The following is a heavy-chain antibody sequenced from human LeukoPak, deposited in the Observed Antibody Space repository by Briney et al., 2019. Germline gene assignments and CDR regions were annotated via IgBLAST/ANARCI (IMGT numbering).Heavy chain of an antibody. CDR2: INPSGGSS. D-gene: IGHD3-22*01. Sequence: ASVNVSCKASGYTFTSYYMHWVRQAPGQGLEWMGIINPSGGSSSYAQKFQGRVTMTRDTSTSTVYMELSSLRSEDTAVYYCAREWEAGNYYDSSGSFDYWGQGTLVTVSS. CDR1: GYTFTSYY. V-gene: IGHV1-46*01. CDR3: AREWEAGNYYDSSGSFDY. J-gene: IGHJ4*02.